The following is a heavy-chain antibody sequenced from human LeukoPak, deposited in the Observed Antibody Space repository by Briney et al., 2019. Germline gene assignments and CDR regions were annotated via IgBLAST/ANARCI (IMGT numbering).Heavy chain of an antibody. CDR2: TYYRSKWYN. D-gene: IGHD6-13*01. V-gene: IGHV6-1*01. J-gene: IGHJ4*02. CDR1: GDSVSSNNAA. Sequence: SQTLSLTCAISGDSVSSNNAAWTWIRQSPSRGLEWLGRTYYRSKWYNDYAESVKSRITINPDTSRKQFSLQLNSVTPEDTAVYYCARSAGGTLDYWSQGTLVTVSS. CDR3: ARSAGGTLDY.